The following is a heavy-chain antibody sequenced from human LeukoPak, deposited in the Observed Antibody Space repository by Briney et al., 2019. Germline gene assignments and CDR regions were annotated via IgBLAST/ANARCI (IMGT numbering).Heavy chain of an antibody. J-gene: IGHJ3*01. D-gene: IGHD3-10*01. CDR2: IYYSGST. CDR3: ARDLGRRVGV. V-gene: IGHV4-59*01. CDR1: GGSISSYY. Sequence: PSETLSLTCTVSGGSISSYYWSWIRQPPGKGLEWIGYIYYSGSTNYNPSLKSRVTISVDTSKNQFSLKLSSVTAADTAVYYCARDLGRRVGVWGQGTKVTVSS.